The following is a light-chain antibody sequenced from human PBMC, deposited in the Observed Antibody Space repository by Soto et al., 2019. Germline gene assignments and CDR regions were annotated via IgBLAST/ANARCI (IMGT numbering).Light chain of an antibody. Sequence: EIVMTQSPATLSVSPGDRATLSCRASQSIGSNLAWYQQKPGQAPRLLIYGASTRATGIPATFSGSGSGTEFTLTISSLQSEDFAVYYCQQYNNWPFTFGPGTKVDIK. V-gene: IGKV3-15*01. J-gene: IGKJ3*01. CDR1: QSIGSN. CDR3: QQYNNWPFT. CDR2: GAS.